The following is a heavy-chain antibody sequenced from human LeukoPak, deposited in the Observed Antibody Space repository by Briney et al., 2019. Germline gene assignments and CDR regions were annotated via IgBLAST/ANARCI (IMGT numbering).Heavy chain of an antibody. Sequence: SETLSLTCTVSGGSISNYYWSWIRQPAGKGLEWIGRIYTSGSTDYNPSLKSRVTISVDTSKNQFSLKLSSVTAADTAVYYCARHRPYYGSGSSHFDGMDVWGQGTTVTVSS. D-gene: IGHD3-10*01. CDR1: GGSISNYY. CDR2: IYTSGST. J-gene: IGHJ6*02. CDR3: ARHRPYYGSGSSHFDGMDV. V-gene: IGHV4-4*07.